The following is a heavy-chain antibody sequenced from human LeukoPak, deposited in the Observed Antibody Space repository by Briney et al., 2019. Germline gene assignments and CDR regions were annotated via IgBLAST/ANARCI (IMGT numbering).Heavy chain of an antibody. Sequence: ASVKVSCKASGYSFSSYGISWVRQAPTQGLEWMGWISAYNGNTNYAQKFQGRVTITADESTSTAYMELSSLRSEDTAVYYCARDGAPLTSDHLYYYYMDVWGKGTTVTVSS. D-gene: IGHD2-2*01. CDR3: ARDGAPLTSDHLYYYYMDV. CDR1: GYSFSSYG. J-gene: IGHJ6*03. V-gene: IGHV1-18*01. CDR2: ISAYNGNT.